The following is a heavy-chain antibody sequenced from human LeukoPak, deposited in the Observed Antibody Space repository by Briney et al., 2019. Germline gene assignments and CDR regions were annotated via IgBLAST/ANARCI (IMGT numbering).Heavy chain of an antibody. J-gene: IGHJ3*02. V-gene: IGHV4-59*01. CDR3: ARGVAVHAFDI. CDR1: GGSISSYY. D-gene: IGHD2-21*01. CDR2: IYYSGST. Sequence: SETLSLTCTVSGGSISSYYWSWIRQPPGKGLEWIGYIYYSGSTNYNPSLKSPVTISVDTSKNQFSLKLSSVTAADTAVYYCARGVAVHAFDIWGQGTMVTVSS.